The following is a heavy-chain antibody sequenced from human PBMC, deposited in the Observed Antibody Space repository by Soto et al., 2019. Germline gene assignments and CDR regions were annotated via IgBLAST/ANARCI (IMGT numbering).Heavy chain of an antibody. V-gene: IGHV3-48*03. CDR3: ASLXPYSKSKG. J-gene: IGHJ4*02. CDR1: GFTFSSYE. CDR2: ISSSGNTI. D-gene: IGHD4-4*01. Sequence: GESLRLSYAASGFTFSSYEMNLVRQAPGKGLEWVSYISSSGNTIYYADSVKGRFTISRENAKNSLYLQMKSLRAEDTAVYYCASLXPYSKSKGWVQGNQVTVSS.